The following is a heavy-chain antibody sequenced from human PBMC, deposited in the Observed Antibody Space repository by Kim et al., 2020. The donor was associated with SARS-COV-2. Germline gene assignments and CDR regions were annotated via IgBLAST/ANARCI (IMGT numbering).Heavy chain of an antibody. D-gene: IGHD3-10*01. CDR2: ISYDGSNK. Sequence: GGYLRLSCAASGFTFSSYGMHWVRQAPGKGLEWVAVISYDGSNKYYADSVKGRFTISRDNSKNTLYLQMNSLRAEDTAVYYCAKDRSLLWFGENWFDPWGQGTLVTVSS. J-gene: IGHJ5*02. CDR3: AKDRSLLWFGENWFDP. CDR1: GFTFSSYG. V-gene: IGHV3-30*18.